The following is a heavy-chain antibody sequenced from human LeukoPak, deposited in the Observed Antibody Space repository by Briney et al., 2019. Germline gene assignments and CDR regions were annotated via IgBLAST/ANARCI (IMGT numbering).Heavy chain of an antibody. D-gene: IGHD5-12*01. CDR3: AKDRYSGYDLTD. Sequence: GGSLRLSCAASGFTFDDYAMHWVRQAPGKGLEWVSIISGDGGSTYYADSVKGRFNISRDNSKNSLYLQMNSLRTEDTALYYCAKDRYSGYDLTDWGQGTLVTVSS. V-gene: IGHV3-43*02. CDR1: GFTFDDYA. CDR2: ISGDGGST. J-gene: IGHJ4*02.